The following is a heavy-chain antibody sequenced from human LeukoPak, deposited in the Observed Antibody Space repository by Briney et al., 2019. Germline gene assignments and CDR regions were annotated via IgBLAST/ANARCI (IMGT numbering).Heavy chain of an antibody. D-gene: IGHD3-3*01. CDR2: IKQDGREK. CDR3: ARDKRGLNDFWSGYYDYFDY. J-gene: IGHJ4*02. CDR1: GFTFSSYW. V-gene: IGHV3-7*01. Sequence: GGSLRLSCAASGFTFSSYWMSWVRQAPGKGQEWVANIKQDGREKYYVDSVKGRFTISRDNAKNSLYLQMNSLRAEDTAVYYCARDKRGLNDFWSGYYDYFDYWGQGTLVTVSS.